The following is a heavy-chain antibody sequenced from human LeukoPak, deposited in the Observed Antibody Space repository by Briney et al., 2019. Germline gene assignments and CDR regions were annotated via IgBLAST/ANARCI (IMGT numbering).Heavy chain of an antibody. CDR2: ISSSGSTI. D-gene: IGHD1-1*01. V-gene: IGHV3-11*01. CDR3: ARERQNWTHFGYYYYMDV. CDR1: GFTFSDYY. Sequence: GGSLRLSCAASGFTFSDYYMSWIRQAPGKGLEWVSYISSSGSTIYYADSVKGRFTISRDNAKNSLYLQMNSLRAEDTAVYYCARERQNWTHFGYYYYMDVWGKGTTVTVSS. J-gene: IGHJ6*03.